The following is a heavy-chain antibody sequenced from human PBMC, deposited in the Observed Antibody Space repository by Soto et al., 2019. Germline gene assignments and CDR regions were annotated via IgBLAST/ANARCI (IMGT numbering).Heavy chain of an antibody. CDR3: AKELGADARRGGQGAFDI. D-gene: IGHD1-26*01. Sequence: GGSLRLSCAASGFTFSSYAMSWVRQAPGKGLEWVSAISGSGGSTYYADSVKGRFTISRDNSKNTLYLQMNSLRAEDTAVYYCAKELGADARRGGQGAFDIWGQGTMVTVSS. J-gene: IGHJ3*02. CDR2: ISGSGGST. CDR1: GFTFSSYA. V-gene: IGHV3-23*01.